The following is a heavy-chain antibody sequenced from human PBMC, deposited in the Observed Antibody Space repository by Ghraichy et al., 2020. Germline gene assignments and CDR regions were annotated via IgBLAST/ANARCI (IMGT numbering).Heavy chain of an antibody. D-gene: IGHD6-19*01. Sequence: SQTLSLTCNVSGGSISSSSYYWGWIRQPPGKGLEWIGTIYYSGSTSYNPSLKSRVTISGDTSKNQFSLKLSSVTATDTAVYYCARLAVAVAVGWGQGTLVTVSS. CDR2: IYYSGST. V-gene: IGHV4-39*01. CDR3: ARLAVAVAVG. J-gene: IGHJ4*02. CDR1: GGSISSSSYY.